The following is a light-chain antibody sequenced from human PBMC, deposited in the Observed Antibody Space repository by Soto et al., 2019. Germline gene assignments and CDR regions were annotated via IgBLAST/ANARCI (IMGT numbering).Light chain of an antibody. Sequence: DIQMTQSASTLSASLGDRVTITCWASQSISSWLAWYQQKQGKAPKLLIYDASSLESGVPSRFSGSGYGTEFNLTISSLQTDDLATYDCQQYNRPTWTFGQGTKVDIK. CDR1: QSISSW. CDR3: QQYNRPTWT. CDR2: DAS. J-gene: IGKJ1*01. V-gene: IGKV1-5*01.